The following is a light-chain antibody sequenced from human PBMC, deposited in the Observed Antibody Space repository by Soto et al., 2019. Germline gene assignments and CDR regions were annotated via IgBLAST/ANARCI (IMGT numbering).Light chain of an antibody. V-gene: IGKV3-11*01. Sequence: EIVLTQSPGTLSLSPGERATLSCRASQTVISSFLAWYQQKPGQAPRLLIYDASSRATGIPARFRGSGSGTDFTLSISSLEPEDFAVYYCQQRTDRPPWTFGQGTKVDIK. CDR2: DAS. CDR1: QTVISSF. J-gene: IGKJ1*01. CDR3: QQRTDRPPWT.